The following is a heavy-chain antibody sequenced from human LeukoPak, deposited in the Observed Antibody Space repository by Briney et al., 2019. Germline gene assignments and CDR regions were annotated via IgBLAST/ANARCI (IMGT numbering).Heavy chain of an antibody. CDR1: GFTFDDYA. CDR3: ARGPSGSGYFDY. Sequence: GGSLRLSCAASGFTFDDYAMHWVRQAPGKGLEWVSSISSSSSYIYYADSVKGRFTISRDNAKNSLYLQMNSLRAEDTAVYYCARGPSGSGYFDYWGQGTLVTVSS. V-gene: IGHV3-21*01. J-gene: IGHJ4*02. CDR2: ISSSSSYI. D-gene: IGHD3-10*01.